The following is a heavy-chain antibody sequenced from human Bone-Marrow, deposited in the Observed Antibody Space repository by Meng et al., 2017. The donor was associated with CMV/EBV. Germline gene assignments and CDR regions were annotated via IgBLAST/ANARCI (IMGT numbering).Heavy chain of an antibody. CDR2: ISAYNGNT. D-gene: IGHD3-16*01. Sequence: ASVKVSCKASGYTFTSYGISGVRQAPGQGLEWMGWISAYNGNTNYAQKLQGRVTMTTDTSTSTPYMETRTLRSDDTAVYYCAGFINGNRRQGEGLGYWGQGTRVTVSS. V-gene: IGHV1-18*01. J-gene: IGHJ4*02. CDR1: GYTFTSYG. CDR3: AGFINGNRRQGEGLGY.